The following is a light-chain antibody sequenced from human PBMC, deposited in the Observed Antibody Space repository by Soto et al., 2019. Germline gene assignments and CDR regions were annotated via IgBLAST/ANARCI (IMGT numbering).Light chain of an antibody. J-gene: IGKJ5*01. CDR2: CTS. Sequence: RSWLPGETPTLCSRASQSVSRTYVGWYQQQPGQSPRLLMACTSNRATGTPDRLSGSGSGTDFTLTISRLEPEYFAVYYCQQYGSSTSTFGQGTRLDIK. V-gene: IGKV3-20*01. CDR1: QSVSRTY. CDR3: QQYGSSTST.